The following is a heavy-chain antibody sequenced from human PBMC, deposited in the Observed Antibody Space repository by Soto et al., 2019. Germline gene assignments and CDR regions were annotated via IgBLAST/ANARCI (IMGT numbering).Heavy chain of an antibody. CDR3: ASQYMYSSGLYYYGMDV. D-gene: IGHD6-19*01. Sequence: EVQLVESGGGLVQPGGSLILSCAASGYTFSSYWMHWVRQAPGKGLVWVSSINSAGRSTSYGDSVKGRVTIYRDNAKNTVYLQLSGPRREDTDLSYCASQYMYSSGLYYYGMDVWGKGTTGNVVS. V-gene: IGHV3-74*02. CDR2: INSAGRST. J-gene: IGHJ6*04. CDR1: GYTFSSYW.